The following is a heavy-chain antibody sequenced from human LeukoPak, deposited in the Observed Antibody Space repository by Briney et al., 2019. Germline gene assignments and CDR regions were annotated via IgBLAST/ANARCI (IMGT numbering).Heavy chain of an antibody. CDR3: ARRALLWFGETKHDY. Sequence: ASVKDSCKASGYTFTGYYMHWVLQAPGQGLEWMGSINPNSGGTNYAQKFQGRVTMTRETSISTACMEQRSLRSDDTAVYYSARRALLWFGETKHDYCRRGTLVTVSS. CDR2: INPNSGGT. CDR1: GYTFTGYY. D-gene: IGHD3-10*01. V-gene: IGHV1-2*02. J-gene: IGHJ4*02.